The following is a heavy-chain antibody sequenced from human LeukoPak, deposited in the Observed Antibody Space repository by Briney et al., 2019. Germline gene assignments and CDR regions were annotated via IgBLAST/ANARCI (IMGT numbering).Heavy chain of an antibody. Sequence: SETLSLTCTVSGASISMYSWTWIRQPAGKGLEWIGRIYTNGRTNYNPSLKSRVTMSVDTSKNQFSLKLNSVTAADTAVYYCARHYDGYIDYWGQGTLVTVSS. CDR1: GASISMYS. V-gene: IGHV4-4*07. CDR2: IYTNGRT. CDR3: ARHYDGYIDY. D-gene: IGHD4-23*01. J-gene: IGHJ4*02.